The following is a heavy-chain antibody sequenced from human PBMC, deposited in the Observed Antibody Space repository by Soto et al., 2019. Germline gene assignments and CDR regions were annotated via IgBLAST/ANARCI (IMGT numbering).Heavy chain of an antibody. V-gene: IGHV4-31*03. J-gene: IGHJ4*02. D-gene: IGHD1-1*01. CDR2: IFYSGTT. CDR1: GGSISSGGYF. CDR3: ARGVLY. Sequence: QVQLQESSQGLVKPSQTLSLTCTVSGGSISSGGYFWSWIRQPPGTGLEWIGNIFYSGTTYYNPSLKSRVTISVDTSKNQFSLKLSSVTAADTAVYFCARGVLYWGQGTLVTVSS.